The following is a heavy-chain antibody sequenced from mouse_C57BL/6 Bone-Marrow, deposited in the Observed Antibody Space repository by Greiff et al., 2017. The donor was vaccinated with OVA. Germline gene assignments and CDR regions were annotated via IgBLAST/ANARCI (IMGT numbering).Heavy chain of an antibody. CDR1: GYTFTDYY. Sequence: EVQLQQSGPVLVKPGASVKMSCKASGYTFTDYYMNWVKQSHGKSLEWIGVINPYNGGTSYNQKFKGKATLTVDKSSSTAYMELNSLTSEDSAVYYCARSLYDYGRVYWGQGTLVTVSA. CDR2: INPYNGGT. V-gene: IGHV1-19*01. CDR3: ARSLYDYGRVY. D-gene: IGHD2-4*01. J-gene: IGHJ3*01.